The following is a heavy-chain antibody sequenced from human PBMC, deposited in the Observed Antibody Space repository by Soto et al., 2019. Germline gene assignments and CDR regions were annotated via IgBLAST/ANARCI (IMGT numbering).Heavy chain of an antibody. CDR1: GYSFSNSG. CDR3: ARDEYNNGRNWLNP. D-gene: IGHD2-8*01. Sequence: GASVKVSCKASGYSFSNSGFSWMRQAPGQGLEWMGWISTYNGNTNYAQKFQGRLSMIRDTSTTTAFMELTTLRSDDTAVYYCARDEYNNGRNWLNPWGQGTLVTVST. J-gene: IGHJ5*02. V-gene: IGHV1-18*01. CDR2: ISTYNGNT.